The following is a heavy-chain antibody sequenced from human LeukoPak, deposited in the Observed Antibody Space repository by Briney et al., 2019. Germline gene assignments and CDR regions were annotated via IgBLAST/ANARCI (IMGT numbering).Heavy chain of an antibody. D-gene: IGHD5-18*01. CDR3: AKDDLGTAFYFDH. J-gene: IGHJ4*02. CDR1: GFTFSSYG. Sequence: GGSLRLSCAASGFTFSSYGMHWVRQAPGKGLEWVAFIRYDGSDKYYADSVKGRFTISRDNSKNTLYLEMNSLRAEDTAVYYCAKDDLGTAFYFDHWGQGTLVTVSS. CDR2: IRYDGSDK. V-gene: IGHV3-30*02.